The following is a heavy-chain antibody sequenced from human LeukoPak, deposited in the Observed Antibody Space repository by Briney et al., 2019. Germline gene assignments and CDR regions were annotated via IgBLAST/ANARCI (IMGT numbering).Heavy chain of an antibody. J-gene: IGHJ4*02. Sequence: SETLSLTCTVSGVSISSGGYYWSWIRQHPGKGLEWIGYIYYSGSTYYNPSVKSRVTISVDTSKNQFSLKLSSVTAADTAVYYCARVRVDTAMVTRGFDYWGQGTLVTVSS. CDR3: ARVRVDTAMVTRGFDY. CDR1: GVSISSGGYY. D-gene: IGHD5-18*01. V-gene: IGHV4-31*03. CDR2: IYYSGST.